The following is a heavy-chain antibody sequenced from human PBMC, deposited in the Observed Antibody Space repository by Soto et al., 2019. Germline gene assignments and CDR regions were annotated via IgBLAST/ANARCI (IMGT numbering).Heavy chain of an antibody. V-gene: IGHV4-31*03. CDR3: ARVGGVRGVIISRRSGWFDP. D-gene: IGHD3-10*01. J-gene: IGHJ5*02. Sequence: QVQLQESGPGLVKPSQTLSLTCTVSGGSISSGGYYWSWIRQHPGKGLEWIGYIYYSGSTYYNPSLKGRVTVSVDTSKTQCSLKLSAVTAADTAVYYCARVGGVRGVIISRRSGWFDPWGQGTLVTVSS. CDR2: IYYSGST. CDR1: GGSISSGGYY.